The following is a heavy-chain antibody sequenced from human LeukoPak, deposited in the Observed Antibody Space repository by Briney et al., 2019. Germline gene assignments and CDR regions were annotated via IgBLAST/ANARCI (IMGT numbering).Heavy chain of an antibody. J-gene: IGHJ3*02. CDR3: ARDPSSPSSGWHQAAFDI. CDR2: ISSSSSYI. V-gene: IGHV3-21*01. D-gene: IGHD3-22*01. Sequence: GGSLRLSCAASGFTFSSYSMDWVRQAPGKGLEWVSSISSSSSYIYYADSVKGRFTISRDNAKNPLYLQMNSLRAEDTAVYYCARDPSSPSSGWHQAAFDIWGQGTMVTVSS. CDR1: GFTFSSYS.